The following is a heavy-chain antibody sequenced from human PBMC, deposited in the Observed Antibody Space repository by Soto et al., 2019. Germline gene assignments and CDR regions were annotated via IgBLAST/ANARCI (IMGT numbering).Heavy chain of an antibody. CDR2: ICHSGST. Sequence: QLQLQESGSGLVKPSQTLSLTCAVSGGSISSGGYSWSWIRQPPGKGLEWIGYICHSGSTYYNPSRKVRVTISGDRSNNQFSLKLSSVTAADTAVYYCARDPLGAYHAFDVWGQGTMVTVSS. CDR1: GGSISSGGYS. D-gene: IGHD7-27*01. V-gene: IGHV4-30-2*01. CDR3: ARDPLGAYHAFDV. J-gene: IGHJ3*01.